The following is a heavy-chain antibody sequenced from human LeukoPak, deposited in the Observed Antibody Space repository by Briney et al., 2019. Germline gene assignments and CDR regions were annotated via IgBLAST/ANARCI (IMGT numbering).Heavy chain of an antibody. J-gene: IGHJ4*02. CDR2: IYYSGST. CDR3: ARAVSGRFDY. Sequence: NPSETLSLTCTVSGGSMSPYHWGWIRQPPGKGLEWTGCIYYSGSTNYNPSLNSRVTISVDTSKNQFSLRLSSVTAADTAIYYCARAVSGRFDYWGQGTLVTVSS. V-gene: IGHV4-59*08. D-gene: IGHD6-19*01. CDR1: GGSMSPYH.